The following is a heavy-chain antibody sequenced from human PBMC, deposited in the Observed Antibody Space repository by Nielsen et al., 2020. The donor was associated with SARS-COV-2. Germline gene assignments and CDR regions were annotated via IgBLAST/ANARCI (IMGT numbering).Heavy chain of an antibody. D-gene: IGHD3-10*01. V-gene: IGHV4-59*01. CDR2: IYYSGST. J-gene: IGHJ6*02. CDR3: ARDTEIPVYYGSGSRDYYYYGMDV. Sequence: RQAPGKGLEWIGYIYYSGSTNYNPSLKSRVTISVDTSKNQFSLKLSSVTAADTAVYYCARDTEIPVYYGSGSRDYYYYGMDVWGQGTTVTVSS.